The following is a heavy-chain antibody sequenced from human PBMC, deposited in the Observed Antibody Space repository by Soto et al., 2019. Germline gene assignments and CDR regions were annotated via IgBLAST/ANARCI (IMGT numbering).Heavy chain of an antibody. J-gene: IGHJ6*02. Sequence: QVQLVQSGAEVKKPGSSVKVSCKASGGTFSSYAISWVRQAPGQGLEWMGGIIPIFGTANYAQKFQGRVTXXXXXXXXXXXMELSSLRSEDTAVYYCARRGYSYGFSHYYGMDVWGQGTTVTVSS. CDR2: IIPIFGTA. CDR1: GGTFSSYA. CDR3: ARRGYSYGFSHYYGMDV. V-gene: IGHV1-69*01. D-gene: IGHD5-18*01.